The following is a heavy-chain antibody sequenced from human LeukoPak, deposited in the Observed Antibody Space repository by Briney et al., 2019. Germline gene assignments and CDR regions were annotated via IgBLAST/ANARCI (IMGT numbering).Heavy chain of an antibody. D-gene: IGHD3-22*01. V-gene: IGHV3-11*04. J-gene: IGHJ3*02. CDR3: ARSDDSSGYYYRSVVSGAFDI. Sequence: GGSLRRSCAASGFTFSDYYMSWIRQAPGKGLDCVSYISSSGYTIYYADSVKGRFTISRDNAKNSLYLQMNSLRDEDTSVYYCARSDDSSGYYYRSVVSGAFDIWGQGTMVTVSS. CDR1: GFTFSDYY. CDR2: ISSSGYTI.